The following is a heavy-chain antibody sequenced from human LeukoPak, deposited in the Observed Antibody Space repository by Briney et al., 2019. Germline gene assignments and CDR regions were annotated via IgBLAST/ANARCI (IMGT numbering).Heavy chain of an antibody. V-gene: IGHV3-15*07. D-gene: IGHD2-2*01. Sequence: GGSLRLSCAASGFTFSNAWMNWVRQAPGKGLEWVGRIKSKTDGGTTDCAAPVKGRFTISRDDSKNTLYLQMNSLKTEDTAVYRCTRLGGGSPDLIIVPGANKLNWYDPWGQGTLVTVSS. CDR3: TRLGGGSPDLIIVPGANKLNWYDP. J-gene: IGHJ5*02. CDR1: GFTFSNAW. CDR2: IKSKTDGGTT.